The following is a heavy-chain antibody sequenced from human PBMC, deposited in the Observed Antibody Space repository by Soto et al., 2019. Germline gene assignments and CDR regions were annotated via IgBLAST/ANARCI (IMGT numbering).Heavy chain of an antibody. V-gene: IGHV4-34*01. D-gene: IGHD3-16*02. CDR2: INHSGST. CDR3: ARKFGDYVWGSYRHQYYFDY. J-gene: IGHJ4*02. Sequence: SETLSLTCAVYGGSFSGYYWSWIRQPPGKGLEWIGEINHSGSTNYNPSLKSRVTISVDTSKNQFSLKLSSVTAADTAVYYCARKFGDYVWGSYRHQYYFDYWGQGTLVTVSS. CDR1: GGSFSGYY.